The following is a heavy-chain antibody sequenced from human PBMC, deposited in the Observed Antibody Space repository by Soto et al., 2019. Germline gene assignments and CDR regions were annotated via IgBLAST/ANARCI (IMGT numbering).Heavy chain of an antibody. CDR2: MTGSGGDI. Sequence: EVQLLESGGGLVQPGGSLRLSCAASGFSVSRYAMMWVRQPPGKGQEWVAGMTGSGGDIRYADPVEGRFTISKDNSKNTLYLQMNSLRAEDTAIYYCAKDAVYGDGLWLAGNWGQGTLVTVSS. D-gene: IGHD2-21*02. CDR3: AKDAVYGDGLWLAGN. CDR1: GFSVSRYA. V-gene: IGHV3-23*01. J-gene: IGHJ4*02.